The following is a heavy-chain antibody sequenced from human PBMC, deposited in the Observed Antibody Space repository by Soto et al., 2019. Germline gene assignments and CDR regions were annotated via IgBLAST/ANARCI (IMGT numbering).Heavy chain of an antibody. D-gene: IGHD2-21*02. V-gene: IGHV1-18*01. CDR2: ISAYNGNT. J-gene: IGHJ6*02. CDR3: ARDGPNCGGDCYPADYYGMDV. CDR1: GYTFTSYG. Sequence: QVQLVQSGAEVKKPGASVKVSCKASGYTFTSYGISWVQQAPGQGLEWMGWISAYNGNTNYAQKLQGRVTMTTDTSTSTAYMELRSLRSDDTAVYYCARDGPNCGGDCYPADYYGMDVWGQGTTVTVSS.